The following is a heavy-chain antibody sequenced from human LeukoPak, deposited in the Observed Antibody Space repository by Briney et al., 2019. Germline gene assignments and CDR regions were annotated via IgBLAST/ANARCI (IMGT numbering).Heavy chain of an antibody. D-gene: IGHD3-10*01. Sequence: SETLSLTCTVSGGSISSSSYYWGWIRQPPGKGLEWIGSIYYSGSTYYNPSLKSRVTISVDTSKNQFSLKLSSVTAADTAVYYCARPCVCYYGSGSYYTASYYFDYWGQGTLVTVSS. J-gene: IGHJ4*02. CDR3: ARPCVCYYGSGSYYTASYYFDY. CDR1: GGSISSSSYY. CDR2: IYYSGST. V-gene: IGHV4-39*01.